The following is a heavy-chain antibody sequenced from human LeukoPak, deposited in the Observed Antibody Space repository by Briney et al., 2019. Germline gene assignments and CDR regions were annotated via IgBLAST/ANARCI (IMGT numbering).Heavy chain of an antibody. CDR1: GFTFSSYG. D-gene: IGHD1-26*01. V-gene: IGHV3-30*02. CDR3: AIIYLIVEATTFDY. CDR2: IRFDGSNN. Sequence: PGGSLRLSCAASGFTFSSYGMHWVRQAPGKGLEWLAFIRFDGSNNFYADSVKGRFTISRDNAKNSLYLQMNSLRAEDTAVYYCAIIYLIVEATTFDYWGQGTLVTVSS. J-gene: IGHJ4*02.